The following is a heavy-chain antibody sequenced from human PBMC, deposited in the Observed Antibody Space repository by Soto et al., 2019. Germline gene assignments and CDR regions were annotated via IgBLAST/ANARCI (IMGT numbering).Heavy chain of an antibody. J-gene: IGHJ3*02. CDR1: RFTFSSYN. CDR2: ISSSSSYI. V-gene: IGHV3-21*01. Sequence: PGGSLRLTCADSRFTFSSYNMNWVRQAPRKGLEWVSSISSSSSYIYYADSVKGRFTISRDNAKNSLYLQMNSLRAEDTAVYYCARDLVPAAKTDAFDIWGQGTMVTVSS. CDR3: ARDLVPAAKTDAFDI. D-gene: IGHD2-2*01.